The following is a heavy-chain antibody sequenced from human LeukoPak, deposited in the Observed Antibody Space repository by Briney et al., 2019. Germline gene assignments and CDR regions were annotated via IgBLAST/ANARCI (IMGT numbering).Heavy chain of an antibody. J-gene: IGHJ4*02. Sequence: GGSLRLSCAASGFSFNEYYVSWIRQAPGKGLEWVSDISSSGDIESYADSVKGRFSISRDNAEKSLFLQMNGLRAEDTAVYYCARERVAGTFDYWGPGIQVTVSS. V-gene: IGHV3-11*01. CDR2: ISSSGDIE. D-gene: IGHD6-19*01. CDR1: GFSFNEYY. CDR3: ARERVAGTFDY.